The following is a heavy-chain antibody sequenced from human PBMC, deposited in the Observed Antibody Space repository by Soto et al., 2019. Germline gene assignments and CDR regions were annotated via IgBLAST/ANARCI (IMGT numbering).Heavy chain of an antibody. CDR1: GFTFSSYG. CDR2: IWYDGSNK. J-gene: IGHJ6*02. V-gene: IGHV3-33*01. Sequence: GGSLRLSCAASGFTFSSYGMHWVRQAPGKGLEWVAVIWYDGSNKYYADSVKGRFTISRDNSKNTLYLQMNSLRAEDTAVYYCARDGKDIVVVVAATDYYYYGMDVWGQGTTVTVSS. CDR3: ARDGKDIVVVVAATDYYYYGMDV. D-gene: IGHD2-15*01.